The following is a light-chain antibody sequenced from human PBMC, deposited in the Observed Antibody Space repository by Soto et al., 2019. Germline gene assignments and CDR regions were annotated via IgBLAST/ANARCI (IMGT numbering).Light chain of an antibody. J-gene: IGKJ1*01. CDR3: QQYISRSP. V-gene: IGKV1-5*01. CDR1: QSISNW. CDR2: DAS. Sequence: IHMTSSPSELSLSVGDRIHITCRASQSISNWLAWYQQKPGKAPNLLIYDASSLQSGVPSRFSGSGFGTEFTLTISSLQPGDFATYYCQQYISRSPFG.